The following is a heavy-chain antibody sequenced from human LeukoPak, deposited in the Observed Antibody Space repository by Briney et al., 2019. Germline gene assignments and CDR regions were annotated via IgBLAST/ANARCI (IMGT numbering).Heavy chain of an antibody. CDR3: ASPGLGGGYIDY. J-gene: IGHJ4*02. Sequence: TPSETQFLICAVYGGSFSGYYWSWIRQPPGKGLEWIGEINHSGSTNYNPSLKSRVTISVDTTKNQFSLKLSSVTAADTAVYYCASPGLGGGYIDYWAQRTLVTVSS. V-gene: IGHV4-34*01. D-gene: IGHD2-15*01. CDR2: INHSGST. CDR1: GGSFSGYY.